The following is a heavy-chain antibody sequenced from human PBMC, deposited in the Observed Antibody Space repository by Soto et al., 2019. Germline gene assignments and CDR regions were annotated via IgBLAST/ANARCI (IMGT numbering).Heavy chain of an antibody. Sequence: GASVEVCCKDSGYTKDSYSMQWVRQDPGQRLEWMGWINAGNGNTKYSQKFQGRVTITRDTSASTAYMELSSLRSEDTAVYYCARDPSYYGMDVWGQGTTVTVS. CDR2: INAGNGNT. J-gene: IGHJ6*02. CDR1: GYTKDSYS. CDR3: ARDPSYYGMDV. V-gene: IGHV1-3*01.